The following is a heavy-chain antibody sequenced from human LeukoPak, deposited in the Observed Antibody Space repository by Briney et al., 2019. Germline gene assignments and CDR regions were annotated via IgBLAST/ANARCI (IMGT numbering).Heavy chain of an antibody. V-gene: IGHV1-18*01. J-gene: IGHJ4*02. CDR2: ISANNGNT. CDR1: GYTFTSYD. CDR3: ARGSVVVPAAFDY. D-gene: IGHD2-2*01. Sequence: ASVKVSCKASGYTFTSYDINWVRQATGQGLEWMGWISANNGNTNYAQKLQGRVTMTTDTSTSTAYMEVRSLRSDDTAVYYCARGSVVVPAAFDYWGQGTLVTVSS.